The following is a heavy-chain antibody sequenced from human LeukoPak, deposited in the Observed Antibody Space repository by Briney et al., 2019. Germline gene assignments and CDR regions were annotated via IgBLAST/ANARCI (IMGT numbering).Heavy chain of an antibody. CDR2: IYISGST. CDR1: GDSIGSGSSY. V-gene: IGHV4-61*09. Sequence: PSQTLSLTCTVSGDSIGSGSSYWSWIRQPAGKELEWIGHIYISGSTNYNPSLKSRVTISLDTSKNQFSLNLSSVTAADTAVYYCAKVLKLYQLPVAFDIWGQGTMVTVSS. D-gene: IGHD2-2*01. J-gene: IGHJ3*02. CDR3: AKVLKLYQLPVAFDI.